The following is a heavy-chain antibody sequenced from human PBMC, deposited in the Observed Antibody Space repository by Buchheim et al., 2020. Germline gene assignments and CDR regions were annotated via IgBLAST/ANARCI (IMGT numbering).Heavy chain of an antibody. D-gene: IGHD3-9*01. CDR2: IYYSGST. CDR3: ARGGHDYDILTGYSSPTFDY. J-gene: IGHJ4*02. CDR1: GGSISSGDYY. Sequence: QLQLQESGSGLVKPSQTLSLTCTVSGGSISSGDYYWSWIRQPPGKGLEWIGYIYYSGSTYYNPSLKSRVTISVDTSKNQFSLKLSSVTAADTAVYYCARGGHDYDILTGYSSPTFDYWGQGTL. V-gene: IGHV4-30-4*01.